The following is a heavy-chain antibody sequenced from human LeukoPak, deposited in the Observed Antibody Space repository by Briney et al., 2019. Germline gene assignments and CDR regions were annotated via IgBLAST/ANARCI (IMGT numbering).Heavy chain of an antibody. CDR2: IIPILGIA. Sequence: ASVKVSCKASGGTFSSYAISWVRQAPGQGLEWMGRIIPILGIANYAQKFQGRVTITADKSTSTAYMELSSLRSEDTAVYYCARDSYYSSGWYDDYWGQGTLVTVSS. CDR3: ARDSYYSSGWYDDY. V-gene: IGHV1-69*04. J-gene: IGHJ4*02. D-gene: IGHD6-19*01. CDR1: GGTFSSYA.